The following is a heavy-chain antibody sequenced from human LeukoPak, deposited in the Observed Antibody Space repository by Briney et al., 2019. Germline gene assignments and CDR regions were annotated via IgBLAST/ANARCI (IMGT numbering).Heavy chain of an antibody. D-gene: IGHD1-26*01. Sequence: SETLSLTCTVSGDSISSYYWTWIRQPPGKGLEWIGYIYYSGTTNYNPSLKSRVTISVDTSKNQFSLKLSSVTAADTAVYYCASGRPLGSDYWGQGTLVTVSS. CDR1: GDSISSYY. J-gene: IGHJ4*02. CDR2: IYYSGTT. V-gene: IGHV4-59*01. CDR3: ASGRPLGSDY.